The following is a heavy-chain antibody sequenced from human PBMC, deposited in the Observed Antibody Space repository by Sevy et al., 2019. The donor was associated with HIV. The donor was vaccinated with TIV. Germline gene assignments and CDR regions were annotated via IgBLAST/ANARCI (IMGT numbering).Heavy chain of an antibody. Sequence: ASVKVSCKASGGTFSSYGISWVRQAPGQGLEWMGGIIPILGTVNYAQKFQGRVTITADESTKTAHMELSSLRSEDTAVYDCARGGGNGWYYFDYWGQETLVTVSS. CDR3: ARGGGNGWYYFDY. D-gene: IGHD6-19*01. V-gene: IGHV1-69*13. CDR2: IIPILGTV. CDR1: GGTFSSYG. J-gene: IGHJ4*02.